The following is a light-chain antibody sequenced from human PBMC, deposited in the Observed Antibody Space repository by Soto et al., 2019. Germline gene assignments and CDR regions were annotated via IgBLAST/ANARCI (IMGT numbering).Light chain of an antibody. CDR3: QQYGDSPLT. J-gene: IGKJ3*01. Sequence: ELVLTQSPATLSLSPGERATLSCGASQSVSSSYLAWYQQKPGLAPRLLIYDASSRATGIPDRFTGSGSGTDFALTISRLEPEDFGVYYCQQYGDSPLTSGPGTKVDIK. V-gene: IGKV3D-20*01. CDR1: QSVSSSY. CDR2: DAS.